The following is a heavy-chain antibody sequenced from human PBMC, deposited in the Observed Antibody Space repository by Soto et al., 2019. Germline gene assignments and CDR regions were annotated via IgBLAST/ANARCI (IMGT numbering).Heavy chain of an antibody. CDR2: ISPRKGNT. CDR3: ARDWDPSEIYGSDY. J-gene: IGHJ4*02. D-gene: IGHD4-17*01. V-gene: IGHV1-18*04. CDR1: GYNFMPYD. Sequence: GASVKVSCKASGYNFMPYDVNWVRQAPGQGLEWMGWISPRKGNTNYAQSFQGRVTMTTDTSTSTAYMELRSLTSEDTAVYYCARDWDPSEIYGSDYWGQGTLVTVSS.